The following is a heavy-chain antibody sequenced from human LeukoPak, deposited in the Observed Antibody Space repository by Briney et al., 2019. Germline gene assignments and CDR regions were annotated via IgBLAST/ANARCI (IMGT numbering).Heavy chain of an antibody. D-gene: IGHD3-3*02. J-gene: IGHJ6*03. Sequence: SETLSLTCAVFGGSFSGYYWNWIRQPPGKGLEWIGQINPSRNTNYNPSLRSRVTISVDTSKNQFSLKLSSVTAADTAVYYCAKVHIFPYYYYYMDVWGKGTTVTISS. CDR2: INPSRNT. CDR3: AKVHIFPYYYYYMDV. CDR1: GGSFSGYY. V-gene: IGHV4-34*01.